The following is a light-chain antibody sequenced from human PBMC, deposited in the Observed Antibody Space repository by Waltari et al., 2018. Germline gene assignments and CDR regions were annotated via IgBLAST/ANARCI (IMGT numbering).Light chain of an antibody. CDR2: EVV. Sequence: QSALTQPASVSGSPGQPITISCIRTSHDVGRYGLFSWYQHHPGKAPKVLIYEVVKRPSGVSSRFSASKSGNTASLTISGLQADDEADYHCCSYAGTTTYVFGGGTKVTVL. CDR1: SHDVGRYGL. J-gene: IGLJ1*01. CDR3: CSYAGTTTYV. V-gene: IGLV2-23*02.